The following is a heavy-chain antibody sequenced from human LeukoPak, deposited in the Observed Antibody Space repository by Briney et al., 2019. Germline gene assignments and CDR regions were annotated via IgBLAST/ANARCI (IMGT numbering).Heavy chain of an antibody. J-gene: IGHJ4*02. D-gene: IGHD5-24*01. CDR3: ARLGAARRDDYNPKSPFDY. CDR2: ISADNGNT. V-gene: IGHV1-18*01. Sequence: ASVKVSCKASDYSFTRYGITWVRQAPGQGLEWMGWISADNGNTAYAQKFRGRVTMTTDTSTSTAYMELRSLRSDDAAVYYCARLGAARRDDYNPKSPFDYWGQGTLVTVSS. CDR1: DYSFTRYG.